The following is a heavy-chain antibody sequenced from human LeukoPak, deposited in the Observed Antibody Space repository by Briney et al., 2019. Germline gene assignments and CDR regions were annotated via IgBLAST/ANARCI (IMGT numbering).Heavy chain of an antibody. J-gene: IGHJ6*02. CDR3: ARERVTHYYYYGMDV. CDR1: GIHLNCFW. D-gene: IGHD2-21*02. Sequence: GSLQLSRATPGIHLNCFWMDRVRQASGKGPGGVANIKQDGSEKYYVDSVKGRFTISRDNAKNSLYLQMNSLRAEDTAVYYCARERVTHYYYYGMDVWGQGTTVTVSS. V-gene: IGHV3-7*01. CDR2: IKQDGSEK.